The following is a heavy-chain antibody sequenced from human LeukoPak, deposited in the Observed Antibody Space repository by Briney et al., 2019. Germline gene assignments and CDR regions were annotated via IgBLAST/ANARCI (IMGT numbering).Heavy chain of an antibody. V-gene: IGHV3-74*01. CDR1: GFTFSNYW. J-gene: IGHJ5*02. CDR3: ARERVADNWFDP. CDR2: INSDGGTT. Sequence: GGSLRLSCAASGFTFSNYWMHWVRQAPGKGLVWVSRINSDGGTTTYADSVKGRFTISRDNAKNTLYLQMNSLRAEDTAVYYCARERVADNWFDPWGHGTLVTVSS. D-gene: IGHD3-3*01.